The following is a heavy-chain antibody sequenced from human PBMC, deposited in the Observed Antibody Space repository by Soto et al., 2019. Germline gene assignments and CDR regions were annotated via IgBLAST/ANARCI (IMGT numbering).Heavy chain of an antibody. CDR2: ISSSSSYI. Sequence: GGSLRLSCAASGFTFSSYSMNWVRQAPGKGLEWVSSISSSSSYIYYADSVKGRFTISRDNAKNSLYLQMNSLRAEDTAVYYCARGFGREWPIAVYYYYYMDVWGKGTTVTVSS. V-gene: IGHV3-21*01. CDR1: GFTFSSYS. CDR3: ARGFGREWPIAVYYYYYMDV. D-gene: IGHD3-3*01. J-gene: IGHJ6*03.